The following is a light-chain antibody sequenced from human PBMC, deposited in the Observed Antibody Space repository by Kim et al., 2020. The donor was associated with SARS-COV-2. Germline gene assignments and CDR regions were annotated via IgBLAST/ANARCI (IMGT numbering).Light chain of an antibody. CDR3: HSYAGNNNLV. CDR1: SSDVCLYNF. V-gene: IGLV2-8*01. CDR2: EVT. J-gene: IGLJ3*02. Sequence: QSALTQPPSASGSPGQSVTISCTGTSSDVCLYNFVSWYQHHPGKAPKLIIYEVTKRPSGVPDCFSGSKSGNTASLTVSGLQAEDEADYYCHSYAGNNNLVFGGGTQLTVL.